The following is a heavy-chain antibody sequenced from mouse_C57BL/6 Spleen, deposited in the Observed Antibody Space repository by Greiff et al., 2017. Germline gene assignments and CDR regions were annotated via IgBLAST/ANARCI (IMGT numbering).Heavy chain of an antibody. Sequence: EVQRVESGGGLVKPGGSLKLSCAASGFTFSDYGMHWVRQAPEKGLEWVAYISSGSSTIYYADTVKGRFTISRDNAKNTLFLQMTSLRSEDTAMYYCARPSELYYDYYFDYWGQGTTLTVSS. CDR1: GFTFSDYG. J-gene: IGHJ2*01. CDR3: ARPSELYYDYYFDY. D-gene: IGHD2-4*01. V-gene: IGHV5-17*01. CDR2: ISSGSSTI.